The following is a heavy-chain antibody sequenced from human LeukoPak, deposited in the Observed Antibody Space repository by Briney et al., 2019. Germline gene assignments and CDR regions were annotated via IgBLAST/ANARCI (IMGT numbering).Heavy chain of an antibody. CDR3: TRLVRGSGWFPFDY. CDR2: INPGDSDT. J-gene: IGHJ4*02. Sequence: GESLKISCKGSGHTFTNYWIAWVRQMPGKGLEWMGIINPGDSDTRYRPSFQGQVTISADKSINTAYLQWSSLKASDTAIYYCTRLVRGSGWFPFDYWGQGTLVIVSS. D-gene: IGHD6-19*01. V-gene: IGHV5-51*01. CDR1: GHTFTNYW.